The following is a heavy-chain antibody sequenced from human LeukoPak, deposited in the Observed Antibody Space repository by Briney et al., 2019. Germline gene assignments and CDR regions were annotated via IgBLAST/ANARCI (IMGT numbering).Heavy chain of an antibody. D-gene: IGHD1-26*01. J-gene: IGHJ4*02. Sequence: SETLSLTCAVYGGSFSGYYWSWIRQPPGKGLEWIGEINHSGSTNYNPSLKSRVTISVDTSKNQFSLKLSSVTAADTAVYYCARGSGSYHYWGQGTLVTVSS. CDR1: GGSFSGYY. CDR2: INHSGST. V-gene: IGHV4-34*01. CDR3: ARGSGSYHY.